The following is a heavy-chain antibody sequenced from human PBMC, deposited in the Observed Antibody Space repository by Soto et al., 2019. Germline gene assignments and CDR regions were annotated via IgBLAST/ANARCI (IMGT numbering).Heavy chain of an antibody. Sequence: QVQLQESGPGLVKPSQTLSLTCTVSSGSNSSGTYYWSWIRQHPGKGLEWIGYISYNGFTYYNPSLKSRVIMSVDTSQSQFSLKLTSVTAADTAVYYCARRASSGHWYFDLWGRGTLVTVSS. D-gene: IGHD3-22*01. CDR2: ISYNGFT. V-gene: IGHV4-31*02. CDR3: ARRASSGHWYFDL. CDR1: SGSNSSGTYY. J-gene: IGHJ2*01.